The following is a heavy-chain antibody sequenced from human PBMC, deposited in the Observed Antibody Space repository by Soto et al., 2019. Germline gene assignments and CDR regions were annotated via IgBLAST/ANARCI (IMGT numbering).Heavy chain of an antibody. D-gene: IGHD5-12*01. V-gene: IGHV1-3*01. J-gene: IGHJ4*02. Sequence: GASVKVSCKASGYTFTSYAMHWVRQAPGQRLERMGWINAGNGNTKYSYYADSVKGRFTISRDNSKNTLYLEMNRLRPEDTAVYYCVKAGWSGFDVLYLFFDHWGQGALVTVSS. CDR1: GYTFTSYA. CDR3: VKAGWSGFDVLYLFFDH. CDR2: INAGNGNT.